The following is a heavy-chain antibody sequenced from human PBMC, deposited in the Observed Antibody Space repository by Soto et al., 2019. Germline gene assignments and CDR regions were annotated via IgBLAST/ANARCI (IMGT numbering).Heavy chain of an antibody. D-gene: IGHD2-8*01. V-gene: IGHV3-23*01. CDR3: AKEGCTNGVCSKNYYYMDV. CDR1: GFTFSSYA. J-gene: IGHJ6*03. CDR2: ISGSGGST. Sequence: GGSLRLSCAASGFTFSSYAMSWVRQAPGKGLEWVSAISGSGGSTYYADSVKGRFTISRDNSKNTLYLQMNSLRAEDTAVYYCAKEGCTNGVCSKNYYYMDVWGKGTTVTVSS.